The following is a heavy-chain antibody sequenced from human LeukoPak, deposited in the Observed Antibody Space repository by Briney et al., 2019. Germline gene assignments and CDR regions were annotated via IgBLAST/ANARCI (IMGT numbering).Heavy chain of an antibody. Sequence: ASVKVSCKASGYTFTSYGISWVRQAPGQGLEWMGWISAYNGNTNYAQKLQGRVTMTTDTSTSTAYMELRSLRSDDTAVYYCARDRIAALRMEKEYYYYYMDVWGKGTTVTVSS. J-gene: IGHJ6*03. CDR1: GYTFTSYG. D-gene: IGHD6-6*01. CDR2: ISAYNGNT. CDR3: ARDRIAALRMEKEYYYYYMDV. V-gene: IGHV1-18*01.